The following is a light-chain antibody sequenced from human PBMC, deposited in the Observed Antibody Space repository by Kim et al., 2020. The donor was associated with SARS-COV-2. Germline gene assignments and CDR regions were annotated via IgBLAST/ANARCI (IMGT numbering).Light chain of an antibody. Sequence: GQKVTNACSGSSSNIGKNYVSWYQQLPKTAPKLLIYDNNERPSGIPDRFSGSKSGTSATLGITGLQTGDEADYYCGTWDSSLSAVVFGGGTQLTVL. J-gene: IGLJ2*01. CDR3: GTWDSSLSAVV. CDR1: SSNIGKNY. V-gene: IGLV1-51*01. CDR2: DNN.